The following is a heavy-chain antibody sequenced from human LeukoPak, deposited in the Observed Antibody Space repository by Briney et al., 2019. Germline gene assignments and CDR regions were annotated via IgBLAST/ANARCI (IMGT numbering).Heavy chain of an antibody. J-gene: IGHJ6*02. D-gene: IGHD6-13*01. V-gene: IGHV4-61*01. CDR1: GGSVSSGSYY. Sequence: SETLSLTCTVSGGSVSSGSYYWSWIRQPPGKGLEWIVYIYYSGSTNYNPSLKSRVTISVDTSKNQFSLKLSSVTAADTAVYYCAREYSSSWYYYYYGMDVWGQGTTVTVSS. CDR2: IYYSGST. CDR3: AREYSSSWYYYYYGMDV.